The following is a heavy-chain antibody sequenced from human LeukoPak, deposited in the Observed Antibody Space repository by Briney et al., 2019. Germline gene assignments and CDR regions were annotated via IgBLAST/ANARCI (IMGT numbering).Heavy chain of an antibody. J-gene: IGHJ4*02. CDR2: INPSGGST. CDR3: ARDELWASSGWRYFDY. V-gene: IGHV1-46*01. CDR1: GYTFTNYY. Sequence: ASVKVSCKASGYTFTNYYMHWVRQAPGQGLEWMGIINPSGGSTSYAQKFQGRVTMTRDTSTSTVYMELSSLRSEDTAVYYCARDELWASSGWRYFDYWGQGTLVTVSS. D-gene: IGHD6-19*01.